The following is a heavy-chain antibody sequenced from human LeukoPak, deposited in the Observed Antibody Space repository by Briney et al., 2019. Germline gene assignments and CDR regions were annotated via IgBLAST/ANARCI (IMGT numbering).Heavy chain of an antibody. CDR1: GFTFDDYA. Sequence: PGGSLRLSCAASGFTFDDYAMHWVRQAPGRGLEWVSGISWNSGSIGYADSVKGRFTISRDNAKNSLYLQMNSLRAEDTALYYCAKVGVYSSGWYGEDYFDYWGQGTLVTVSS. J-gene: IGHJ4*02. CDR2: ISWNSGSI. V-gene: IGHV3-9*01. D-gene: IGHD6-19*01. CDR3: AKVGVYSSGWYGEDYFDY.